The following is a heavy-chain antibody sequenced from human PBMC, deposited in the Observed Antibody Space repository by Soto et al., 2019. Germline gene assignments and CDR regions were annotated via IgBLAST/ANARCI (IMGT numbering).Heavy chain of an antibody. V-gene: IGHV4-59*01. D-gene: IGHD2-15*01. J-gene: IGHJ4*02. CDR3: ARADPDASVGY. CDR2: ISYSGST. Sequence: QVQLQESGPGLVKPSETLSLTCTVSGGSMSSYYWTWLRQSPGRGLEWIGYISYSGSTYYNPSLKSRFTISADTSKNQFSLRMNSMLAADTAVYYCARADPDASVGYWGQGTLVTVSS. CDR1: GGSMSSYY.